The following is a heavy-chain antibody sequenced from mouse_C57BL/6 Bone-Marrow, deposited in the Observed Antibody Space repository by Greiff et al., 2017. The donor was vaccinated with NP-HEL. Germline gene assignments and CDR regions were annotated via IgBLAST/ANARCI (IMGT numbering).Heavy chain of an antibody. CDR2: IWSGGST. J-gene: IGHJ2*01. D-gene: IGHD2-4*01. Sequence: QVQLKESGPGLVQPSQSLSITCTVSGFSLTSYGVHWVRQSPGKGLEWLGVIWSGGSTDYNAAFISRLSISKDNSKSQVFFKRNSLQADDTAIYYCARKGDYDGGFDYWGQGTTLTVSS. V-gene: IGHV2-2*01. CDR3: ARKGDYDGGFDY. CDR1: GFSLTSYG.